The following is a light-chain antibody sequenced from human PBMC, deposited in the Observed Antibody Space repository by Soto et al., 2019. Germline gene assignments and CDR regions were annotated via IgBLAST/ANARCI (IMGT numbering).Light chain of an antibody. CDR3: CSYAGTYTYVV. V-gene: IGLV1-36*01. CDR1: TSNIGKNT. Sequence: QSVLTQPPSVSAGPGQRVTISCSGSTSNIGKNTVNWYQQLPGEAPKLFIYYDDLLASGVSDRFSGSKSGTSASLAISGLQSEDEADYYCCSYAGTYTYVVFGGGTKLTVL. CDR2: YDD. J-gene: IGLJ2*01.